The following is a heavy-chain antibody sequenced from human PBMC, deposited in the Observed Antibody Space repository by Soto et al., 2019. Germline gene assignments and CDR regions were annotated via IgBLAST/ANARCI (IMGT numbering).Heavy chain of an antibody. Sequence: QVQLVQSGAEVKKPGASVKVSCKASGYTFTGYSIHWVRQAPGQGLEWMGWSDPKNGDTNTAQKFQGRGTMTMDTSITTAHMELTSLRSDDTAIYYCAREWDPTRVPRADYWGQGSLVTVSS. J-gene: IGHJ4*02. CDR1: GYTFTGYS. D-gene: IGHD1-26*01. CDR3: AREWDPTRVPRADY. V-gene: IGHV1-2*02. CDR2: SDPKNGDT.